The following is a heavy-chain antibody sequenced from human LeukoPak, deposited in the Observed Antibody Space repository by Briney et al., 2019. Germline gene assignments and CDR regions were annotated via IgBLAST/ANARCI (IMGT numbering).Heavy chain of an antibody. D-gene: IGHD3-22*01. V-gene: IGHV4-39*07. CDR1: GGSISSKSYY. CDR2: IYHSGSR. Sequence: SETLSLTCIVSGGSISSKSYYWGWIRQSPGKGLEWIASIYHSGSRYDNPSPKSRVTILIDTSKNQFSLKLSSVTAADTAVYYCARFQYDAGAYYFDYWGQGTLVTVSS. CDR3: ARFQYDAGAYYFDY. J-gene: IGHJ4*02.